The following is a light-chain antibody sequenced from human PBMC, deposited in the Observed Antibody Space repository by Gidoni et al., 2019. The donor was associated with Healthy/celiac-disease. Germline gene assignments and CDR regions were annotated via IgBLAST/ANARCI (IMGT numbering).Light chain of an antibody. V-gene: IGKV3-15*01. Sequence: EIVMTQSPATLSVSPGERATLSCRASQSVSSNLAWYQQKPCQAPRLLIYGASTRATGIPARFSVSWSWTDFTLTLISLHSEDFAVYYCQQYNNWPWTFSQGTKVEIK. J-gene: IGKJ1*01. CDR1: QSVSSN. CDR3: QQYNNWPWT. CDR2: GAS.